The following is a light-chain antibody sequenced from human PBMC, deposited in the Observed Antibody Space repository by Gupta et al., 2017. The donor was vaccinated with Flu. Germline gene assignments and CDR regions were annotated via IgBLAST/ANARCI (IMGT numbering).Light chain of an antibody. CDR1: NSNLGAGFD. CDR3: QSVDNSRSVYV. CDR2: ANT. Sequence: QPVLTQPPSVSGAPGQTDPISCTGPNSNLGAGFDVHWYQHRPGTAPKLLIYANTARPSEVPDRFSASKAGTTASLTITGLQAEDEADYYCQSVDNSRSVYVLGTETKVTVL. J-gene: IGLJ1*01. V-gene: IGLV1-40*01.